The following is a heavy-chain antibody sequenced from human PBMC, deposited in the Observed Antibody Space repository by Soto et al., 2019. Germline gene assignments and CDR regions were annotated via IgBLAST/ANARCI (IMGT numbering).Heavy chain of an antibody. CDR3: ARVDGNGGRDY. V-gene: IGHV3-53*01. D-gene: IGHD3-16*01. CDR1: GFAVSSNY. J-gene: IGHJ4*02. CDR2: IYSGGNI. Sequence: EVQLVESGGGLIQPGGSLRLSCAVSGFAVSSNYMSWVRQGPGKGLEWVSHIYSGGNINYADSVKGRFTISRDASKNTLYLQMNSLRAEDTAGYFCARVDGNGGRDYWGEGTLVTVSS.